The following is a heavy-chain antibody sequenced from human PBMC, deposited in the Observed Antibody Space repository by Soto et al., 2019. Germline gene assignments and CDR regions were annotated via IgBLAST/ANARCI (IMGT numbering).Heavy chain of an antibody. J-gene: IGHJ4*02. CDR2: ISAHNGNT. V-gene: IGHV1-18*01. D-gene: IGHD1-1*01. Sequence: QVHLVQSGAEVKKPGASVKVSCKGSGYDFTTYGITWVRQAPGQGLEWMAWISAHNGNTDYAQKLQGRVTVTRDTSTSTAYMELRRLRSDDTAVYYCARGRYGDYWGQGVLVTVSS. CDR1: GYDFTTYG. CDR3: ARGRYGDY.